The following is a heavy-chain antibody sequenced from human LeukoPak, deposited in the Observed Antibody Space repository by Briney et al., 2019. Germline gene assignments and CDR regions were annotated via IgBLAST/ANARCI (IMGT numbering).Heavy chain of an antibody. CDR1: VGSITNSSSGY. V-gene: IGHV4-39*01. Sequence: PETLSLTCTVSVGSITNSSSGYWAWSRQPPERGREWIGNIYYTGRTSYTSSLKSRVTMSVDTSKTVFSLTLQSPTSADTAVYYCARHLEYTTSGNAFDVWGQGTLVSVSS. D-gene: IGHD3-3*01. CDR2: IYYTGRT. CDR3: ARHLEYTTSGNAFDV. J-gene: IGHJ3*01.